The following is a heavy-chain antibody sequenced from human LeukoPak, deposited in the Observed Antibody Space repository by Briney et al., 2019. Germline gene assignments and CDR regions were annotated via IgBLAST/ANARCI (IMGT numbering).Heavy chain of an antibody. J-gene: IGHJ4*02. CDR2: IYYSGST. D-gene: IGHD3-16*02. V-gene: IGHV4-30-4*08. Sequence: PSETLSLTCTVSGGSIYSAQYYWTWIRQPPGKGLEWIGYIYYSGSTYYNPSLQSRLAISMDTSKNHFSLRLSSVTAADTAMYYCARATVGELSRPLHYWGQGTLVTVSS. CDR3: ARATVGELSRPLHY. CDR1: GGSIYSAQYY.